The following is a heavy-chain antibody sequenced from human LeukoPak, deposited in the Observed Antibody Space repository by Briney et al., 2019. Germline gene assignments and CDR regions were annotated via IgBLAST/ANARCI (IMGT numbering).Heavy chain of an antibody. Sequence: SETLSLTCAVYGGSFIGYYWSWIRQHPGQGLEWIGEINHRGNTTSNPSLKSRVTISVGTSKNQFSLRLSSVTAADTAVYYCARVVIGELRYFDWLSPNGKYYFDYWGQGTLVTVSS. D-gene: IGHD3-9*01. V-gene: IGHV4-34*01. CDR2: INHRGNT. CDR1: GGSFIGYY. J-gene: IGHJ4*02. CDR3: ARVVIGELRYFDWLSPNGKYYFDY.